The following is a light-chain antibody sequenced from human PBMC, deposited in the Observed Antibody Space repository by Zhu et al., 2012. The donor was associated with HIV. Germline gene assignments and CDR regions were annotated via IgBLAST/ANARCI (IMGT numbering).Light chain of an antibody. Sequence: EIVMTQSPVTLSVSPGERATLFCRASQSVSINFAWYQQKPGQAPRLLIYGASTRATGLPARFSGSGSGTEFTLTISSMQSEDFAVYYCQQYNSWPYTFGQGTKLEIK. CDR1: QSVSIN. CDR2: GAS. CDR3: QQYNSWPYT. V-gene: IGKV3-15*01. J-gene: IGKJ2*01.